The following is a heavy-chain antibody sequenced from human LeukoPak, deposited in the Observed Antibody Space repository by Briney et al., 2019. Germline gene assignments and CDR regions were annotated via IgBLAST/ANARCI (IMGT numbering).Heavy chain of an antibody. J-gene: IGHJ5*02. CDR2: IYYSGST. V-gene: IGHV4-39*01. D-gene: IGHD2-2*02. CDR1: GFSFSTYS. Sequence: GSLRLSCAASGFSFSTYSMNWVRQPPGKGLEWIGSIYYSGSTYYNPSLKSRVTISVDTSKNQFSLKLSSVTAADTAVYYCARSVVPAAICWFDPWGQGTLVTVSS. CDR3: ARSVVPAAICWFDP.